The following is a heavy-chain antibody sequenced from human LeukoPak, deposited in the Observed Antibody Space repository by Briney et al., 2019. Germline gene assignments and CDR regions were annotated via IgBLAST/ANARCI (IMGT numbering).Heavy chain of an antibody. V-gene: IGHV4-61*02. CDR3: ARDLVY. Sequence: PSQTLSLTCTVSGGSISSGSYYWSWIRQPAGKGLEWIGRIYTSGSTNYNPSLKSRVTISVDTSKNQFSLKLSSVTAADTAVYYCARDLVYWGQGPWSPSPQ. J-gene: IGHJ4*02. CDR2: IYTSGST. CDR1: GGSISSGSYY.